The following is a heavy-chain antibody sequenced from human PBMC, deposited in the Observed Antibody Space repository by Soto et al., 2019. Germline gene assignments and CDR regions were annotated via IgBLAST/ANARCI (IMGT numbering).Heavy chain of an antibody. CDR3: AKDQTTYVLPAWDYYYYLLV. Sequence: GGSLRLSCAASGFTFSSYGMHWVRQAPGKGLEWVAVISYDGSNKYYADSVKGRFTISRDNSKNTLYLQMNSLRAEDTAVYYWAKDQTTYVLPAWDYYYYLLVEGKGIMITVS. V-gene: IGHV3-30*18. J-gene: IGHJ6*03. CDR2: ISYDGSNK. D-gene: IGHD2-2*01. CDR1: GFTFSSYG.